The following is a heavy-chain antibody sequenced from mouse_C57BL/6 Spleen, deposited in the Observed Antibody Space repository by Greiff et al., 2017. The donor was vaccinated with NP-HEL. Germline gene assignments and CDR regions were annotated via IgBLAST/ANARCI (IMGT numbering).Heavy chain of an antibody. Sequence: VQLQQSGPGLVAPSQSLSITCTVSGFSLTSYSLSWVRQPPGKGLEWLGVIWTGGGTNYNSALKSSLGISKDNSKSEVFLKMKSLQTDDTDRYYCARMAHYYGSSYLSYWYFDVWGTGTTVTVSS. J-gene: IGHJ1*03. V-gene: IGHV2-9-1*01. CDR1: GFSLTSYS. CDR3: ARMAHYYGSSYLSYWYFDV. CDR2: IWTGGGT. D-gene: IGHD1-1*01.